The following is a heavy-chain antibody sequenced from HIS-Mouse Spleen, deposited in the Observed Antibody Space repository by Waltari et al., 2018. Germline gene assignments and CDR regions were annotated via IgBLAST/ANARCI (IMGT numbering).Heavy chain of an antibody. CDR2: FNPNSGGT. CDR1: GYTFTGYY. Sequence: QVQLVQSGAEVKKEGASVKVSCKASGYTFTGYYMHWVRQAPGQGLEWMGWFNPNSGGTNDAPKFQGRVTMTRDTSIRTASLGLGLLRSDDTAVYYCASSEVVVIRMGAFDIWGQGTMGTVSS. CDR3: ASSEVVVIRMGAFDI. J-gene: IGHJ3*02. V-gene: IGHV1-2*02. D-gene: IGHD3-22*01.